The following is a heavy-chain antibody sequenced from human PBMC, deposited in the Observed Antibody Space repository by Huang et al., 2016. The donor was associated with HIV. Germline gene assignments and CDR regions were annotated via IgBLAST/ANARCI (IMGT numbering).Heavy chain of an antibody. CDR3: ARATATVGYYFFYGLDV. CDR1: GGSFTDYF. V-gene: IGHV4-34*02. CDR2: ISHDGTP. Sequence: QVQLQQWGAQLVRPSETLSLTCAVYGGSFTDYFWTWIRQTPGKGLQWIGEISHDGTPTPSPSRMCRVTMSIYTPKNQFSLKMTSITAADTATYYCARATATVGYYFFYGLDVWGKGTSVTVS. J-gene: IGHJ6*04. D-gene: IGHD2-21*02.